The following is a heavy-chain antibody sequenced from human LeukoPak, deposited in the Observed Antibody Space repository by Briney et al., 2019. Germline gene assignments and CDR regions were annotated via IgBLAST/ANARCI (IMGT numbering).Heavy chain of an antibody. D-gene: IGHD4-17*01. CDR1: GFTFSSYA. V-gene: IGHV3-23*01. J-gene: IGHJ4*02. Sequence: GGSLRLSCAASGFTFSSYAMHWVRQAPGKGLEWVSAISGTGGDIHYADSVKGRFTISRDNSKNTLYLQMNSLRAEDTAVYYCAKSPMRTVTTNYFDYWGLGTLVTVSS. CDR3: AKSPMRTVTTNYFDY. CDR2: ISGTGGDI.